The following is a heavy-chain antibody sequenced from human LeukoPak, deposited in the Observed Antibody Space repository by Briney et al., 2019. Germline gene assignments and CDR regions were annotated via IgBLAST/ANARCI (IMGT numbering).Heavy chain of an antibody. J-gene: IGHJ5*02. CDR2: IRPMTGDT. Sequence: ASVKVSCKASGYNFRAYYIHWVRQAPGLGLEWLGYIRPMTGDTNYAQKFQDRVTFSMDTSTATAYMELRSLRSDDTAFYYCGRGVQSFDPWGQGTLVTVSS. CDR3: GRGVQSFDP. V-gene: IGHV1-2*02. CDR1: GYNFRAYY.